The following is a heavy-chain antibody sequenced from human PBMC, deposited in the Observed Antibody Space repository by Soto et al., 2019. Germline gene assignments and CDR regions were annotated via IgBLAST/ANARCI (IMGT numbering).Heavy chain of an antibody. V-gene: IGHV3-23*01. CDR2: ISGGGGST. CDR1: GFIFSSYA. D-gene: IGHD3-10*01. Sequence: EVQLLESGGGLVQPGGSLRISCAASGFIFSSYALNWVRQAPGKGLEWVSSISGGGGSTNYADSVKGRFTISRDNSKNTLYLQLNSLRAEDTALYYCASAFYGSGSYWGFDYWGQGTRVTVSS. CDR3: ASAFYGSGSYWGFDY. J-gene: IGHJ4*02.